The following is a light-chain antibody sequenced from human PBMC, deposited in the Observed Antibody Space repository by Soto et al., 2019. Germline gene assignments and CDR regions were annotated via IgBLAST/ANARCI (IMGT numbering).Light chain of an antibody. CDR2: GAS. CDR3: QQYNNWPPWT. V-gene: IGKV3-15*01. Sequence: EIVMTQSPATLSLSPGERATLSCRASQGVSSNLAWYRQKPGQAPSLLLYGASTRATVIPARFSGSGSGTEFTLTISSLQSEDFAVYYCQQYNNWPPWTFGQGTKVEIK. CDR1: QGVSSN. J-gene: IGKJ1*01.